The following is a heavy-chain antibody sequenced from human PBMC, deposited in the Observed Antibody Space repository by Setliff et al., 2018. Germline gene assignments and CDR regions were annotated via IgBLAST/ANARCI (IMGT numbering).Heavy chain of an antibody. V-gene: IGHV3-74*01. D-gene: IGHD3-10*01. J-gene: IGHJ6*04. CDR2: TNNDGSTI. CDR3: ARGGARGSPGKMDV. CDR1: GFTFSSYW. Sequence: PGESLKISCAASGFTFSSYWMHWVRQAPGKGLVWVSRTNNDGSTINHADSVKGRFTISRGNAKNTLYLQMNSLRAEDTAVYYCARGGARGSPGKMDVWGKGTTVTVSS.